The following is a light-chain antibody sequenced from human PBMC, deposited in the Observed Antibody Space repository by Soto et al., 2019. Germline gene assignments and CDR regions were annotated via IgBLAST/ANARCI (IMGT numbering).Light chain of an antibody. CDR2: EVR. V-gene: IGLV2-14*01. J-gene: IGLJ2*01. CDR1: SSDVGSYNY. Sequence: QSALTQPASVSGSPGQSITISCTGTSSDVGSYNYVSWYQQHPGKAPKLMIYEVRNRPSGVSDRFSGSKSGKTASLTIFGLQAEDEADYYCSSYTTSTTQVFGGGTKGTVL. CDR3: SSYTTSTTQV.